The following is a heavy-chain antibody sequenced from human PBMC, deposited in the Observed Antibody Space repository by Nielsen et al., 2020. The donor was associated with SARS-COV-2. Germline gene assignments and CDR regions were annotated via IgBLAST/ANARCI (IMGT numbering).Heavy chain of an antibody. V-gene: IGHV4-39*01. CDR2: IYYSGST. CDR1: GGSISSSSYY. Sequence: SETLSLTCTVSGGSISSSSYYWGWIRQPPGKGLEWIGSIYYSGSTYYNPSLKSRVTISVDTSKSQFSLKLSSVTAADTAVYYCARHGSRPQAAAVDWFDPWGQGTLVTVSS. J-gene: IGHJ5*02. D-gene: IGHD6-13*01. CDR3: ARHGSRPQAAAVDWFDP.